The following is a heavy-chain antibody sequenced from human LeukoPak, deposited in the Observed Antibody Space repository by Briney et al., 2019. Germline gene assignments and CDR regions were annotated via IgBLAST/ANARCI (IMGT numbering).Heavy chain of an antibody. CDR2: IFHSGST. CDR3: ASRSSGNSEIPY. Sequence: PSETLSLTCAVSDGSISSSNWWSWVRQPPGKGLEWIGEIFHSGSTNYNPSLKSRVTISVDKSKNHFSLRLNSVTAADTAMYYCASRSSGNSEIPYWGQGTLVTVSS. J-gene: IGHJ4*02. V-gene: IGHV4-4*02. D-gene: IGHD3-3*01. CDR1: DGSISSSNW.